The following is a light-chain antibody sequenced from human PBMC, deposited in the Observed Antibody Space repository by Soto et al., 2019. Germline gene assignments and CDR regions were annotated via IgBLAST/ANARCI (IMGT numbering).Light chain of an antibody. Sequence: ETVLTQSPGTLSLSPGERATLSCRASQSVNSNYLAWYQQKPGQAPRLLIYGASSRATGIPDRFSGSGSGTDFILTISRLESEDFAVYYCQQRDNWPWTFGQGTKVDIK. J-gene: IGKJ1*01. CDR1: QSVNSNY. CDR2: GAS. CDR3: QQRDNWPWT. V-gene: IGKV3D-20*02.